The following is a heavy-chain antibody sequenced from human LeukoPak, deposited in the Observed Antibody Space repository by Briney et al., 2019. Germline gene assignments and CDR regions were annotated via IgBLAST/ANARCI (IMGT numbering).Heavy chain of an antibody. D-gene: IGHD3-22*01. J-gene: IGHJ3*02. Sequence: PSETLSLTCTVSGGSISGGDYFWSWIRQPPGKGLEWIGYIYYSGSTNYNPSLKSRVTISVDTSKNQFSLKLSSVTAADTAVYYCARYLNRAYDSSHDAFDIWGQGTMVTVSS. CDR2: IYYSGST. V-gene: IGHV4-61*08. CDR3: ARYLNRAYDSSHDAFDI. CDR1: GGSISGGDYF.